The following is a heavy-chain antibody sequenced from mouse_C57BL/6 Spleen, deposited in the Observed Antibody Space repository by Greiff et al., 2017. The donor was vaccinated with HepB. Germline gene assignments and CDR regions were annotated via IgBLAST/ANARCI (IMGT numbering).Heavy chain of an antibody. CDR1: GFNIKDYY. D-gene: IGHD1-1*01. CDR2: IDPEDGDT. V-gene: IGHV14-1*01. J-gene: IGHJ1*03. CDR3: TTGHYGSSHGYFDV. Sequence: VQLKQSGAELVRPGASVKLSCTASGFNIKDYYMHWVKQRPEQGLEWIGRIDPEDGDTEYAPKFQGKATMTADTSSNTAYLQLSSLTSEDTAVYYCTTGHYGSSHGYFDVWGTGTTVTVSS.